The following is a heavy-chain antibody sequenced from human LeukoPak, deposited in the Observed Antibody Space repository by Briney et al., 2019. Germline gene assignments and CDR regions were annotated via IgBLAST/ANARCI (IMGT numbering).Heavy chain of an antibody. D-gene: IGHD3-22*01. V-gene: IGHV4-38-2*01. CDR2: VYHSGST. Sequence: SETLSLTCAVSGYSVSSGYYWGWIRQPPGKGLEWIGSVYHSGSTYYNPSLKSRVTISVDTSKNQFSLKLSSVTAADTAVYYCARHGNYYDTSQSDPWGQGTLVTVSS. CDR3: ARHGNYYDTSQSDP. J-gene: IGHJ5*02. CDR1: GYSVSSGYY.